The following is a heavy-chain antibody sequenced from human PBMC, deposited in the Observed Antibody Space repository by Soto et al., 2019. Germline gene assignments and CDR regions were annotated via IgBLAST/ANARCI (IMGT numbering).Heavy chain of an antibody. J-gene: IGHJ4*02. V-gene: IGHV3-66*01. D-gene: IGHD6-13*01. CDR2: IYSDGKT. Sequence: HPGGSLRLSCAVSGFTVSSNYMNWVRQAPGKGLEWVSIIYSDGKTYYADSVKGRFSISRDNSENTLYLQMNSLRAEDSAIYYCARVGISLPGNAYWGQGTLVPVSS. CDR3: ARVGISLPGNAY. CDR1: GFTVSSNY.